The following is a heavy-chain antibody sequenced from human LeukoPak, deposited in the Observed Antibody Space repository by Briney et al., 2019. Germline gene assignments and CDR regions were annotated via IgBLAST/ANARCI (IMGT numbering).Heavy chain of an antibody. CDR3: AKDGRLWFGELLSPVPSHFDY. J-gene: IGHJ4*02. V-gene: IGHV3-48*01. CDR2: ISSGSSII. Sequence: GGSLRLSCAASGFTFSSYSMNWVRQAPGKGLEWVSYISSGSSIIYYADSVKGRFTISRDNVKNTLYLQMNSLRAEDTAVYYCAKDGRLWFGELLSPVPSHFDYWGQGTLVTVSS. D-gene: IGHD3-10*01. CDR1: GFTFSSYS.